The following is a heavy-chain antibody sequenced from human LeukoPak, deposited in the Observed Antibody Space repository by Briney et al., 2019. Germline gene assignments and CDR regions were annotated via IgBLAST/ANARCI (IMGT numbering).Heavy chain of an antibody. CDR1: GFTFSSYS. Sequence: GGSLRLSCAASGFTFSSYSMNWVRQAPGKGLEWVSSISSSSSYIYYADSVKGRFTISRDNSKNTLYLQMNSLRAEDTAVYYCAKDLQWLVRGYFQHWGQGTLVTVSS. V-gene: IGHV3-21*01. CDR3: AKDLQWLVRGYFQH. D-gene: IGHD6-19*01. CDR2: ISSSSSYI. J-gene: IGHJ1*01.